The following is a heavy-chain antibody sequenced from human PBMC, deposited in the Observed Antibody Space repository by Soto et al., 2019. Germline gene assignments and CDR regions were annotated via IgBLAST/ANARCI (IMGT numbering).Heavy chain of an antibody. CDR2: IYYSGST. CDR1: GGSISSSSYY. CDR3: ARLARIVVPAARAGYGMDV. D-gene: IGHD2-2*01. Sequence: SETLSLTCTVSGGSISSSSYYWGWIRQPPGKGLEWIGSIYYSGSTYYNPSLKSRVTISVDTSKNQFSLKLSSVTAADTAVYYCARLARIVVPAARAGYGMDVWGQGTTVTAP. V-gene: IGHV4-39*01. J-gene: IGHJ6*02.